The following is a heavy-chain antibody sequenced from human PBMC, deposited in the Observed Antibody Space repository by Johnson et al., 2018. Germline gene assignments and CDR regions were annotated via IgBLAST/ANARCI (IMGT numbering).Heavy chain of an antibody. CDR1: GFTFSSYA. D-gene: IGHD3-10*01. V-gene: IGHV3-23*04. CDR2: ISGSGGST. CDR3: ARGGLLWFGELLFGAFDI. Sequence: VQLVQSGGGLVQPGGSLRLSCAASGFTFSSYAMSWVRQAPGKGLEWVSAISGSGGSTYYAASVKGRFTISRDNAKNSLYLQMKSLRAEDTAVYYCARGGLLWFGELLFGAFDIWGQGTMVTVSS. J-gene: IGHJ3*02.